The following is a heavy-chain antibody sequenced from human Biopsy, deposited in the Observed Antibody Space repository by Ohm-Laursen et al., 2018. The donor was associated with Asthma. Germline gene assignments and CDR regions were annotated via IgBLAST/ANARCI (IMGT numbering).Heavy chain of an antibody. D-gene: IGHD1-26*01. J-gene: IGHJ4*02. CDR2: ISFDGSNK. Sequence: RSLRLSCSAPGFTFSHYNMNWVRQAPGKGLDWVAVISFDGSNKNYTDSVKGRFTTSRDNSRNTLHLQMNSLRAEDTAVYYCAKDVFPGWELRRGPDYWGQGSLVSVSS. V-gene: IGHV3-30*18. CDR3: AKDVFPGWELRRGPDY. CDR1: GFTFSHYN.